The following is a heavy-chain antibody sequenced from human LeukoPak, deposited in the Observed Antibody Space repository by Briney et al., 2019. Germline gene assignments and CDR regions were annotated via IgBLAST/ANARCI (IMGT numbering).Heavy chain of an antibody. CDR2: IYYSGST. Sequence: SETLSLTCTVSGGSISSYYWSWIRQPPGKGLEWIGYIYYSGSTNYNPSLKSRVTMSVDTSKNQFSLKLSSVTAADTAVYYCARDPYPPTLPAILVAAAGHNWFDPWGQGTLVTVSS. D-gene: IGHD6-13*01. V-gene: IGHV4-59*12. CDR1: GGSISSYY. J-gene: IGHJ5*02. CDR3: ARDPYPPTLPAILVAAAGHNWFDP.